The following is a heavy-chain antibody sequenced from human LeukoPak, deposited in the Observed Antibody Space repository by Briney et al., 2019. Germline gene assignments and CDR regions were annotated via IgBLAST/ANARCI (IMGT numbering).Heavy chain of an antibody. CDR1: GYTFTSYY. V-gene: IGHV1-8*02. J-gene: IGHJ4*02. D-gene: IGHD2-21*01. CDR2: MNPNSGNT. CDR3: TRSVRNGHIDY. Sequence: ASVKVSCKASGYTFTSYYMHWVRQAPGQGLEWMGWMNPNSGNTGYAQKFQGRVTMTRSTSISTAYMELSSLRFEDTAVYYCTRSVRNGHIDYWGQGTLVTVSS.